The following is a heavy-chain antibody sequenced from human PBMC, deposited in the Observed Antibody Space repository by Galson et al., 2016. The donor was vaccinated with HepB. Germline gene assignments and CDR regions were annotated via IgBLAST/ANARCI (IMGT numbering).Heavy chain of an antibody. D-gene: IGHD3-16*01. CDR3: ARVPNLYIYAWSPYYYGMDV. CDR1: GGSFSDYK. V-gene: IGHV4-34*01. J-gene: IGHJ6*02. Sequence: SETLSLTCAVYGGSFSDYKWSWIRQAPGKGLEWIGEINDSGTTNYNPSLESRVTISVDTTKNQFSLKLSSVTAADTAVYYCARVPNLYIYAWSPYYYGMDVWGQETTVTVSS. CDR2: INDSGTT.